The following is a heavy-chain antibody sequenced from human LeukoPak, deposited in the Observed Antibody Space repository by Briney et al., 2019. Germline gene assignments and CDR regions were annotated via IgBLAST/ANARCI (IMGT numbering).Heavy chain of an antibody. CDR1: GFTFDDYA. Sequence: GGSLRLSCAASGFTFDDYAMHWVRQAPGKGLEWVSGISWNSGSIGYADSVKGRFTISRDNAKNSLYLQINSLRAEDTALYYCAKSESITMVRGVHFDYWGQGTLVTVSS. CDR3: AKSESITMVRGVHFDY. J-gene: IGHJ4*02. D-gene: IGHD3-10*01. V-gene: IGHV3-9*01. CDR2: ISWNSGSI.